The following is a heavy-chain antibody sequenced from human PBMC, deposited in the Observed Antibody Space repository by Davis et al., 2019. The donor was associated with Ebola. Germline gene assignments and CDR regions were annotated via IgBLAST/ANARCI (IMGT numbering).Heavy chain of an antibody. Sequence: SETLSLTCTVSGGSISSYYWSWIRQPPGKGLEWIGYIYYSGSTNYNPSLKSRVTISVDKSKNQFSLKLSSVTAADTAVYYCARDGGGSYHEAFDYWGQGTLVTVSS. J-gene: IGHJ4*02. CDR3: ARDGGGSYHEAFDY. CDR1: GGSISSYY. D-gene: IGHD1-26*01. CDR2: IYYSGST. V-gene: IGHV4-59*12.